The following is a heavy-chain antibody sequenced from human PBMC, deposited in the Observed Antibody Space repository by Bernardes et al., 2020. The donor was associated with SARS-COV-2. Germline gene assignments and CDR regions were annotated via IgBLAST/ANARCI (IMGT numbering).Heavy chain of an antibody. CDR1: GASVSSGTYY. V-gene: IGHV4-61*01. J-gene: IGHJ1*01. Sequence: SETLSLTCTVSGASVSSGTYYWSWLQQPPGKGLEWIGYIYYSGNTTYNPSLRSRVSISRDTSKNLFSLKVTSVTAADTAVYYCARHGHSYGDSTFHTDDYPFQHWGQGTLVTVSS. CDR2: IYYSGNT. D-gene: IGHD5-18*01. CDR3: ARHGHSYGDSTFHTDDYPFQH.